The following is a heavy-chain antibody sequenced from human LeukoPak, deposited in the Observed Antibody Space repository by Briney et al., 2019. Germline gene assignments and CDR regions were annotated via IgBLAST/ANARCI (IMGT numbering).Heavy chain of an antibody. J-gene: IGHJ4*02. Sequence: PSETLSLTCTVSGGSISSGDYYWSWIRQPPGKVREWIGYIYYSGSTYYNPSLKSRVTISVDTSKNQFSLKLSSVTAADTAVYYCASLWFGEFYYFDYWGQGTLVTVSS. CDR1: GGSISSGDYY. V-gene: IGHV4-30-4*08. D-gene: IGHD3-10*01. CDR2: IYYSGST. CDR3: ASLWFGEFYYFDY.